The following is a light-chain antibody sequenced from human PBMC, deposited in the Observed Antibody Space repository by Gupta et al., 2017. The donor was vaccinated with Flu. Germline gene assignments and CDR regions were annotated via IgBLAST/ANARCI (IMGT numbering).Light chain of an antibody. Sequence: DIQLTQSPSFLSASVGDRVTITCRASQGISTYLAWYQQKPGRAPKLLIYGASTLQSGVPSRFSGSGSVTEFTLTIISLQPEDFATYYCQQLNSFPALTFGGGTKVEIK. CDR3: QQLNSFPALT. V-gene: IGKV1-9*01. CDR1: QGISTY. J-gene: IGKJ4*01. CDR2: GAS.